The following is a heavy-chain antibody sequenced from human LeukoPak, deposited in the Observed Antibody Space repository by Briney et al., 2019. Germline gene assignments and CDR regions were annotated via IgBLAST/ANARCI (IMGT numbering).Heavy chain of an antibody. D-gene: IGHD6-6*01. CDR2: IYTSGST. J-gene: IGHJ4*02. Sequence: SETLSLTCTVSGGSISSYYWSWIRQPPGKGLEWVGYIYTSGSTYYNPSLKSRVTISVDTSKNQFSLKLSSVTAADTAVYYCARQSEAIAARSIVCYFDYWGQGTLVTVSS. CDR3: ARQSEAIAARSIVCYFDY. CDR1: GGSISSYY. V-gene: IGHV4-4*08.